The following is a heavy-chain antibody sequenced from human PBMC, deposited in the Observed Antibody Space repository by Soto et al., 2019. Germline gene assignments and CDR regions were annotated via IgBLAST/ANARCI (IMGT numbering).Heavy chain of an antibody. Sequence: ASVKVSCKASGYTFTSYVMHWVRQAPGQRLEWMGWINAGKGNTKYSQKFQGRVTITRDTSASTAYMDLSSLRSEDTAVYYCARDDNGDESTHFDYWGQGTLVTVSS. J-gene: IGHJ4*02. V-gene: IGHV1-3*01. D-gene: IGHD4-17*01. CDR3: ARDDNGDESTHFDY. CDR1: GYTFTSYV. CDR2: INAGKGNT.